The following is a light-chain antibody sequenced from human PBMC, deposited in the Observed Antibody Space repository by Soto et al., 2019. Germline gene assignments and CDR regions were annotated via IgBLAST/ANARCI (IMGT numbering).Light chain of an antibody. V-gene: IGKV3-20*01. J-gene: IGKJ2*01. CDR1: QTVSSNY. CDR2: GAS. Sequence: VLTQSPGTLSLSPGERATLSCRASQTVSSNYLAWYQQKPGQAPRLLIYGASSRATGIPVRFGGSGSGTDFTLTISRLEPEDFAVYYCQQYGSSVSYTFGQGTKLEIK. CDR3: QQYGSSVSYT.